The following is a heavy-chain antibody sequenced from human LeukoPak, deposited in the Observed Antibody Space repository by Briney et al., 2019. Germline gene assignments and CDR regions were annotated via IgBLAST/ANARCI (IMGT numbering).Heavy chain of an antibody. D-gene: IGHD6-19*01. CDR1: GFTFSDYY. V-gene: IGHV3-11*04. CDR2: ISSSGSTI. Sequence: PGGSLRLSCAASGFTFSDYYMGWIRQAPGKGLEWVSYISSSGSTIYYADSVKGRFTISRDNSKNTLYLQMNSLRAEDTAVYYCAKDGSNSGWYSRPDAFDIWGQGTMVTVSS. J-gene: IGHJ3*02. CDR3: AKDGSNSGWYSRPDAFDI.